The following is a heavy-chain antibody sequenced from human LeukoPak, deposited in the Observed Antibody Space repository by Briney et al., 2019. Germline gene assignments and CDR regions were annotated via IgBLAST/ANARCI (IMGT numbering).Heavy chain of an antibody. V-gene: IGHV1-18*01. CDR3: ARELRSRTYYGMDV. Sequence: GASVKVSCKASGYTFTSYGISWVRQAPGQGLEWMGWISAYNGNTNYAQKLQGRVTMTTDTSTRTAYMELRSLRSDDTAVYYCARELRSRTYYGMDVWGQGTTVTVSS. J-gene: IGHJ6*02. D-gene: IGHD2-2*01. CDR1: GYTFTSYG. CDR2: ISAYNGNT.